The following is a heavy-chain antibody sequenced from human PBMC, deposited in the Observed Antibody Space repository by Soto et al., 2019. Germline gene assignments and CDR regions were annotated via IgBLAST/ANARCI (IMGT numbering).Heavy chain of an antibody. CDR3: ARLPDDYDSLFDY. CDR2: ISYSGST. CDR1: GGSISSGNYY. V-gene: IGHV4-61*01. Sequence: PSETLSLTCTVSGGSISSGNYYWSWIRQPPGKGLEWIGFISYSGSTNYNPSLKSRVTISVDTSKNQFSLKLSSVTAADTAVYYCARLPDDYDSLFDYWGQGTLVTVSS. D-gene: IGHD3-3*01. J-gene: IGHJ4*02.